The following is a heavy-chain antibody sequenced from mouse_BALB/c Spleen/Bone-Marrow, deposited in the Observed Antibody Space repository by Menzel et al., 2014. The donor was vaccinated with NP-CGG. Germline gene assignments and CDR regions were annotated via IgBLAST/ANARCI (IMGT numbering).Heavy chain of an antibody. CDR1: GFTFSSFG. CDR3: ARSRLRGYYFDY. V-gene: IGHV5-17*02. Sequence: EVKLMESGGGLVQPGGSRKLSCAASGFTFSSFGMHWVRQAPEKGLAWVAYISSGSSTVYYADTLKGRFTISRDNPKNTLFLQMTSLRSEDTAMYYCARSRLRGYYFDYWGQGTTLTVSS. J-gene: IGHJ2*01. CDR2: ISSGSSTV. D-gene: IGHD3-2*02.